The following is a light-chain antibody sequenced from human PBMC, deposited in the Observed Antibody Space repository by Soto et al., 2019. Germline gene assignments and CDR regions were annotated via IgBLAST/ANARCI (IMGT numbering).Light chain of an antibody. J-gene: IGKJ4*01. CDR1: QSISSW. CDR3: QEYNGNSGLT. CDR2: SAP. V-gene: IGKV1-5*03. Sequence: DIQMTQSPSTLSASVGDRVTITCRASQSISSWLAWYQQKPGKAHNLLIFSAPGLERGVPSRFNGSGSGTEFTLTISSLQPDDFATYYCQEYNGNSGLTFGGGTKVEIK.